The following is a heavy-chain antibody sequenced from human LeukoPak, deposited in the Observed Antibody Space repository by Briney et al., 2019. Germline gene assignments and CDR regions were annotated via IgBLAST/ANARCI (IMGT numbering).Heavy chain of an antibody. CDR3: AREGREWLRVFDY. J-gene: IGHJ4*02. D-gene: IGHD5-12*01. CDR2: ISSSSYI. CDR1: GFTFSSYS. V-gene: IGHV3-21*01. Sequence: GGSLRLSCAASGFTFSSYSMNWVRQAPGKGLEWVSSISSSSYIYYADSVKGRFTISRDNAKNSLYLQMNSLRAEDTAVYYCAREGREWLRVFDYWGQGTLVTVSS.